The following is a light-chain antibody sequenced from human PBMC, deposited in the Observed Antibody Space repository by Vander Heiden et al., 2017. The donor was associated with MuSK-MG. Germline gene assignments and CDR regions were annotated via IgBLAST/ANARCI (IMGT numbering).Light chain of an antibody. J-gene: IGKJ1*01. CDR1: QSISNY. Sequence: IQMTQSPSSLSASVGDRVTITCRASQSISNYLNWYQQKPGKAPKLLIYAASSLQSGVPSRFSGSGSGTDFALTISSLQPEDFATYYCQQCYSSPRTFGQGTKVEI. CDR2: AAS. CDR3: QQCYSSPRT. V-gene: IGKV1-39*01.